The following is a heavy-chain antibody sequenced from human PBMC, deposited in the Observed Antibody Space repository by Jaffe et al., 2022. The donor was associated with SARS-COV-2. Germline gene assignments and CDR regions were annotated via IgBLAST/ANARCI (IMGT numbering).Heavy chain of an antibody. CDR3: AKNLGSWSIDLFDN. V-gene: IGHV3-43*01. D-gene: IGHD2-8*01. Sequence: EVQLVESGGDVVQPGGSLRLSCAASGFTFEDYTMHWVRQAPGKGLEWVSLITWEGGSTNYVDSVKGRFTISRDNSKNSLYLQMNSLRTEDSALYYCAKNLGSWSIDLFDNWGPGTLVTVST. CDR1: GFTFEDYT. J-gene: IGHJ4*02. CDR2: ITWEGGST.